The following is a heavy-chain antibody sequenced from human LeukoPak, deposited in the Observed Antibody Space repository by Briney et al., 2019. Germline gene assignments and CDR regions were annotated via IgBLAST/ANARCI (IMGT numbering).Heavy chain of an antibody. Sequence: SETLSLTCTVSGGSITISDHYWGWIRLPPGKGLEWIGTISHTGTTYYNPSLQSRVTISVDKSKNQFSLKLSSVTAADTAVYYCATREHHVLRTPGDYWGQGTLVTVSS. CDR2: ISHTGTT. V-gene: IGHV4-39*01. J-gene: IGHJ4*02. D-gene: IGHD6-6*01. CDR3: ATREHHVLRTPGDY. CDR1: GGSITISDHY.